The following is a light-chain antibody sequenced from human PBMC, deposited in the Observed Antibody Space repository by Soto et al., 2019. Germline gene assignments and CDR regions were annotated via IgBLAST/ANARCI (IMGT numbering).Light chain of an antibody. CDR2: GHN. V-gene: IGLV1-44*01. CDR1: TSNIGRND. J-gene: IGLJ2*01. Sequence: QSVLTQPPSASGTPGQRASISCSGSTSNIGRNDVNWYQQLPGTAPKLLIYGHNQRPSGVPERFSGSKSGTSASLAISGLQSEDEADYYCASWDDSLNAPVFGGGTKVTVL. CDR3: ASWDDSLNAPV.